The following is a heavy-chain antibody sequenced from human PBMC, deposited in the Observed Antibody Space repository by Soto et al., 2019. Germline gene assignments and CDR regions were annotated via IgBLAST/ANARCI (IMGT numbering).Heavy chain of an antibody. CDR3: ARSGYSSHGMDV. V-gene: IGHV5-51*01. Sequence: GESLKISCQGSGYIFTTYWIGWVRQMPGKGLEWMGIIYPTDSDTRYSPSFQGQVTISADKSISTAYLQWSSLRASDTAVYYCARSGYSSHGMDVWGQGTTVTVSS. CDR1: GYIFTTYW. J-gene: IGHJ6*02. CDR2: IYPTDSDT. D-gene: IGHD5-12*01.